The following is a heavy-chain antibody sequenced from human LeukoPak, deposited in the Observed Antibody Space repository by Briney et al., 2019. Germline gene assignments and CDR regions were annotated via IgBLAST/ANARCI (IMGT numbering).Heavy chain of an antibody. CDR1: GGSISSGSYY. D-gene: IGHD2-2*01. CDR2: IYTSGSA. V-gene: IGHV4-61*02. Sequence: PSQTLSLTCTVSGGSISSGSYYWSWIRQPAGKGLEWIGRIYTSGSADYNPSLKSRVTILVDTSRNQFSLKLSSVTAADTAVYYCARALGVSLPDAQGAFDVWGQGTMVTVSS. CDR3: ARALGVSLPDAQGAFDV. J-gene: IGHJ3*01.